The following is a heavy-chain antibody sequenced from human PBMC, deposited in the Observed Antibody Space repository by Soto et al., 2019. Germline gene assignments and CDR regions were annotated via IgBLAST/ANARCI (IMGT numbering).Heavy chain of an antibody. V-gene: IGHV3-7*04. D-gene: IGHD3-10*01. CDR1: GFTFSNFW. J-gene: IGHJ4*02. CDR2: IRQDGSED. CDR3: AGGSGWLIDH. Sequence: LRLSCAASGFTFSNFWMNWVRQAPGRGLEWLAIIRQDGSEDLYVDSLKDRFTISRDNAKNSLYLQINSLRAEDTAVYYCAGGSGWLIDHWGQGTLVTVSS.